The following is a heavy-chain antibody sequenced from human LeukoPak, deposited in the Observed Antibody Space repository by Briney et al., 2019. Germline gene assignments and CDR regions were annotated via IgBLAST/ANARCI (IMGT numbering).Heavy chain of an antibody. V-gene: IGHV3-23*01. J-gene: IGHJ4*02. D-gene: IGHD3-22*01. CDR2: ISGSGVNT. CDR3: ATETVDSPDY. CDR1: GFTFSSYA. Sequence: GGSLRLSCAASGFTFSSYAMKWVRQAPGKGLEWVSDISGSGVNTYYADSVKGRFTISRDNSKNTVYLQMQSLRAGDTALYYCATETVDSPDYWGQGTLVTVSS.